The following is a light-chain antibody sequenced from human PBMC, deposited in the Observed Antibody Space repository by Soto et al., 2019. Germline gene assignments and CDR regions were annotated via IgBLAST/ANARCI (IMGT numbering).Light chain of an antibody. J-gene: IGKJ4*01. CDR3: QQRSNWPPLT. CDR2: DAS. V-gene: IGKV3-11*01. CDR1: QSVSSY. Sequence: ENVLTQSPATLSLSPGERATLSSRASQSVSSYLAWYQQKPGQAPRLLIYDASNRATGIPARFSGSGSGTDFTLTISSLEPEDFAVYYCQQRSNWPPLTFGGGTKVDIK.